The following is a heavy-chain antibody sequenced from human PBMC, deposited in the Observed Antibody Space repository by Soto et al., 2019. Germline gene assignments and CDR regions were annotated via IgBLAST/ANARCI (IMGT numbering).Heavy chain of an antibody. J-gene: IGHJ5*02. CDR3: ARVYRDILVVPPDLNWFAP. Sequence: HPGGSLRRSCAASGFTFSSYAMSWVRQAPGKGLEWVSLISGSGGTTYYADSVKGRFTISRDNSKNRLYLQMNSLRAEDTAVYYCARVYRDILVVPPDLNWFAPRGQGTLVTVSS. CDR2: ISGSGGTT. V-gene: IGHV3-23*01. D-gene: IGHD2-2*01. CDR1: GFTFSSYA.